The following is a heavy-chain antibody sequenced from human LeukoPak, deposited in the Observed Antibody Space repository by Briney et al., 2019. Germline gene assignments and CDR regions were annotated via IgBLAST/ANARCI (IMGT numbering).Heavy chain of an antibody. Sequence: PSETLSLTCAVYGGSFSDYYWSWIRQPPGKGLEWIGEINHSGSTNYNASLRSRVTISVDTSKNQFSLKLSSVTAADTAVYYCARGTLVVPVVRFRSLGPFDQWGQGTLVTVSS. V-gene: IGHV4-34*01. CDR3: ARGTLVVPVVRFRSLGPFDQ. D-gene: IGHD2-2*01. CDR2: INHSGST. J-gene: IGHJ4*02. CDR1: GGSFSDYY.